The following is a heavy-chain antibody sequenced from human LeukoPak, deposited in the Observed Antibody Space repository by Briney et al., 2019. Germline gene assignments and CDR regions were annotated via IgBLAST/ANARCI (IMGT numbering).Heavy chain of an antibody. J-gene: IGHJ5*02. D-gene: IGHD1-7*01. V-gene: IGHV1-2*02. CDR3: ARVGGTTKGPRSDWFGP. Sequence: ASVKVSCKASGYTFTGYYMHWVRQAPGQGLEWMGWINPNSGGTNYAQKFQGRVTMTRDTSISTAYMELRSLRSDDTAVYYCARVGGTTKGPRSDWFGPWGQGTLVTVSS. CDR2: INPNSGGT. CDR1: GYTFTGYY.